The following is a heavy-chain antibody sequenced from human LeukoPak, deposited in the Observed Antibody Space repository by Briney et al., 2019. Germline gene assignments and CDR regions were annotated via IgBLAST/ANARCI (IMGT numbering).Heavy chain of an antibody. Sequence: GGSLRLSCEASGFTFSSYWMSWVRQAPGKGLEWVANIKQDGSVKYYVDSVKGRFTISRDNANNSLFLQMDSLRAEDTAVYYCAREAVIFIPAAQDDAFDIWGQGTMVAVSS. J-gene: IGHJ3*02. D-gene: IGHD2-2*01. CDR3: AREAVIFIPAAQDDAFDI. CDR1: GFTFSSYW. V-gene: IGHV3-7*01. CDR2: IKQDGSVK.